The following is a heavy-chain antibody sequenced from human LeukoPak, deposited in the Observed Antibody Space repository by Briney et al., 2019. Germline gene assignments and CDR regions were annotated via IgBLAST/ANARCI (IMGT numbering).Heavy chain of an antibody. J-gene: IGHJ4*02. D-gene: IGHD1/OR15-1a*01. CDR3: AREEQRYFDW. Sequence: PSETLSLTCTVSGDSINSSGYYWNWIRQHPGKGLEWIGYISHSGSTSYNPSLKSRVTISVDTSKNQFSLKLSSVTAADTAVYYCAREEQRYFDWWGQGTLVTVSS. CDR1: GDSINSSGYY. V-gene: IGHV4-31*03. CDR2: ISHSGST.